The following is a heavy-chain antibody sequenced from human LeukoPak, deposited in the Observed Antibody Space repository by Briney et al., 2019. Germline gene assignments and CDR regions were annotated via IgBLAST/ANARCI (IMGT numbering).Heavy chain of an antibody. CDR3: ARVRSSSSRWDNWFDS. J-gene: IGHJ5*01. D-gene: IGHD6-6*01. CDR2: IYYSGGT. V-gene: IGHV4-39*07. CDR1: GGSISNINYY. Sequence: SETLSLTCVVSGGSISNINYYWGWIRQPPGKGLEWIGSIYYSGGTSYNPSLKSRVTISVDTSKNQFSLKLTSVTAADTAVYYCARVRSSSSRWDNWFDSWGQGTLVTVSS.